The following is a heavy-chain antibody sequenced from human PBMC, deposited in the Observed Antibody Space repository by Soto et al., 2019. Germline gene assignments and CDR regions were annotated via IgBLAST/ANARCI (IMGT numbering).Heavy chain of an antibody. Sequence: QEQLVQSGAEVKKPGASVKVSCKTSGYTFTDYDINWVRQATGQGHEWIGWMNPYSGETGYAQKVQGRVTMTRSASLSTAYLELSSLRSEDTAVYYCARVAVAARPRWYNWFDPWGQGTLVTVSS. J-gene: IGHJ5*02. D-gene: IGHD2-15*01. CDR1: GYTFTDYD. CDR3: ARVAVAARPRWYNWFDP. V-gene: IGHV1-8*01. CDR2: MNPYSGET.